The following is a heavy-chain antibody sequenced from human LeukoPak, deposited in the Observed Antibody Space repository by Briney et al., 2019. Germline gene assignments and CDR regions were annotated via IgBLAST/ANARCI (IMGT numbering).Heavy chain of an antibody. Sequence: SVKVSCKASGGTFSSYAISWVRQAPGQGLEWMGGIIPIFGTANYAQKFQGRVTITTDESTSTAYMELSSLRSEDTAVYYCAREGPRLTGYYTLESGAFDIWGQGTMVTVSS. CDR2: IIPIFGTA. V-gene: IGHV1-69*05. J-gene: IGHJ3*02. D-gene: IGHD3-9*01. CDR3: AREGPRLTGYYTLESGAFDI. CDR1: GGTFSSYA.